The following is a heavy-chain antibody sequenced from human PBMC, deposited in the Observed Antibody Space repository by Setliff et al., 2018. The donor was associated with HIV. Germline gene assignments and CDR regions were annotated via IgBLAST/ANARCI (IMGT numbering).Heavy chain of an antibody. CDR1: RASIGSNSYF. CDR2: IYYTGNT. J-gene: IGHJ6*02. D-gene: IGHD3-10*01. V-gene: IGHV4-39*07. CDR3: ARHDITLVRGLV. Sequence: PSETLSLTCTVSRASIGSNSYFWGWIRQPPGKGLEWIGNIYYTGNTYYNPSLQSRVTISVDTSKNQFSLKLPSVTAADTAVYYCARHDITLVRGLVWGQGTTVTVSS.